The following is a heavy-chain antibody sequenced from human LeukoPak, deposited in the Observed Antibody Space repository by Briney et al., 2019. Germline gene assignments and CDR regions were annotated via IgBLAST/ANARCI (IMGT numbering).Heavy chain of an antibody. CDR3: ARVQIPVAGNDAFDI. J-gene: IGHJ3*02. D-gene: IGHD6-19*01. Sequence: SQTLSLTCAISGDSVSSNSATWNWIRQSPSRGLEWLGRTYYRPRWYNIYAVSVESRITINPDTSKNQFSLQLNSVTPEDTAVYYCARVQIPVAGNDAFDIWGQGTMVTVSS. CDR2: TYYRPRWYN. CDR1: GDSVSSNSAT. V-gene: IGHV6-1*01.